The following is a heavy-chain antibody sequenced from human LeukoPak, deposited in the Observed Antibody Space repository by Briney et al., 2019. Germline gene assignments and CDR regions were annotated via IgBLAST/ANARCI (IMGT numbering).Heavy chain of an antibody. CDR1: GFTVSSNY. CDR3: ARTQANYYDSSGYYGYYFDY. V-gene: IGHV3-53*01. D-gene: IGHD3-22*01. J-gene: IGHJ4*02. CDR2: VYSGGST. Sequence: GGSLRLSCAASGFTVSSNYMSWVRQAPGKGLEWVSVVYSGGSTYYADSVKGRFTISRDNSKNTLYLQMNSLRAEDTAVYYCARTQANYYDSSGYYGYYFDYWGQGTLVTVSS.